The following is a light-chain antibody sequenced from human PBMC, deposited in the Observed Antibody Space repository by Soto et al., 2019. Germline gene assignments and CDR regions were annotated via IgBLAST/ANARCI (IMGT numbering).Light chain of an antibody. Sequence: DIQMTQSPSSLSASVGDRVTITCRASQSISTYLNWYQQKAGLAPKLLIYAASSLQSGVPSRFRGSGSGTDFTLTISSLQSEDFAIYYCQRYKNWPLTFGGGTKVESK. V-gene: IGKV1-39*01. CDR2: AAS. J-gene: IGKJ4*01. CDR1: QSISTY. CDR3: QRYKNWPLT.